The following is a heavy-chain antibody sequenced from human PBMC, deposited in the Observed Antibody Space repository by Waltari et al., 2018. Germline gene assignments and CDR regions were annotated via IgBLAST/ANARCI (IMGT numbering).Heavy chain of an antibody. D-gene: IGHD1-26*01. Sequence: EVQLVESGGGLVQHGRSLSLSCAASGFTFDDYAMHWVRQAPGKGLEWVSGISWNSGSIGYADSVKGRFTISRDNAKNSLYLQMNSLRAEDTALYYCARGGSYFDYWGQGTLVTVSS. V-gene: IGHV3-9*01. J-gene: IGHJ4*02. CDR1: GFTFDDYA. CDR2: ISWNSGSI. CDR3: ARGGSYFDY.